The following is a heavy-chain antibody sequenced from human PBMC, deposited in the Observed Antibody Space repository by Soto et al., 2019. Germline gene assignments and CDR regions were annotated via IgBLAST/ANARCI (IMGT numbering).Heavy chain of an antibody. V-gene: IGHV3-33*01. D-gene: IGHD3-9*01. Sequence: PGGSLRLSCATSGFTFSTYVIHWVRKAPGKGLEWVAVIWYDGSNKYYADSVKGRFTISRDNAKNTMYLQMNSLRAEDTAVYYCARDLGPSYYDILIGYEPFDYWGQGTRVTVSS. CDR1: GFTFSTYV. CDR2: IWYDGSNK. CDR3: ARDLGPSYYDILIGYEPFDY. J-gene: IGHJ4*02.